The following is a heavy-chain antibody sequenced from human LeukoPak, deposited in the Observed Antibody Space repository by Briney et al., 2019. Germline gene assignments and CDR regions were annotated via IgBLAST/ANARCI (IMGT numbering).Heavy chain of an antibody. Sequence: GGSLRLSCAASGFTFSSYSMNWVRQAPGKGLEWVSYISSSSSTIYYADSVKGRFTISRDNAKNSLYLQMNSLRAEDTAVYYCATMVRGPPLHYMDVWGKGTTVTVSS. CDR1: GFTFSSYS. CDR3: ATMVRGPPLHYMDV. J-gene: IGHJ6*03. CDR2: ISSSSSTI. V-gene: IGHV3-48*01. D-gene: IGHD3-10*01.